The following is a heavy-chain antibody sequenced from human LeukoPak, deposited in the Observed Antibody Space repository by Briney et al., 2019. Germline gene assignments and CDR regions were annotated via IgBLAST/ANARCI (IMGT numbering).Heavy chain of an antibody. CDR3: AVGARRSVQLLSWPPNYYYYYMDV. D-gene: IGHD2-2*01. CDR1: GYTFTSYG. J-gene: IGHJ6*03. Sequence: ASVKVSCKASGYTFTSYGISWVRQAPGQGLEWMGWMNPNSGNTGYAQKFQGRVTITRITSISTAYMELSSLRSEDTAVYYCAVGARRSVQLLSWPPNYYYYYMDVWGKGTTVTVSS. V-gene: IGHV1-8*03. CDR2: MNPNSGNT.